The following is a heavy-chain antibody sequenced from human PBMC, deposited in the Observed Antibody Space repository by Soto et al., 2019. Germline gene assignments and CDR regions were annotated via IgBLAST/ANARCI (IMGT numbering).Heavy chain of an antibody. V-gene: IGHV3-21*01. Sequence: EVQLVESGGGLVKPGGSLRLSCAASGFTFSSYSMNWVRQAPGKGLEWVSSISSSSSSYIYYADSVKGRFTISRDNAKNSLYLQMNSLRAEDTAVYYCARPEGGDYGDDDYWGQGTLVIVSS. D-gene: IGHD4-17*01. CDR1: GFTFSSYS. J-gene: IGHJ4*02. CDR2: ISSSSSSYI. CDR3: ARPEGGDYGDDDY.